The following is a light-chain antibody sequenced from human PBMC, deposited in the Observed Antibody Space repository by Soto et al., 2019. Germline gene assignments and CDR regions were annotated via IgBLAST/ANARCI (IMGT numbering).Light chain of an antibody. CDR3: QHYVTSTLN. CDR2: GAS. J-gene: IGKJ4*01. V-gene: IGKV3-20*01. Sequence: LLTQSPGTLSLSPGERATLSCRSSQSVSITSLAWYQQRPGQAPSLLIHGASSRASDIPDRFSGSGSGTDFTLTINRLEPEDFAVYYCQHYVTSTLNFGGGTRVEIK. CDR1: QSVSITS.